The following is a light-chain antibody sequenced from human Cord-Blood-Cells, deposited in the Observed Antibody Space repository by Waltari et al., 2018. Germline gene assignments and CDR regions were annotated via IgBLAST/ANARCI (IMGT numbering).Light chain of an antibody. J-gene: IGLJ3*02. CDR1: RGHSSYP. CDR3: QTWGTGIQV. CDR2: LNSDGSH. Sequence: QLVLTQSPSASASLGASVKPTCPLSRGHSSYPIHWHQQQPEQGPRSLMKLNSDGSHSKGDGDPDCCSSSSSGAERYLTVSRLQSEDEAYYYCQTWGTGIQVFGGGTKLTVL. V-gene: IGLV4-69*01.